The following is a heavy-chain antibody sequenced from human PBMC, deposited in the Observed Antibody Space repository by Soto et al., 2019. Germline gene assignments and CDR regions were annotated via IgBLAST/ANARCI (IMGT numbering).Heavy chain of an antibody. CDR1: GGSVNSHA. CDR2: IIPMFGTP. J-gene: IGHJ3*02. Sequence: QVQLEQSGAEVKKAGSSVKVSGKAFGGSVNSHAISWVRQAPGQGLEWMGGIIPMFGTPTYAQKFQAGVTISAEESTSTVYLDLSSLRSEDTAVYYCARSRNVAEFNDYGGNYHGFDIWGQGTMVTVSS. V-gene: IGHV1-69*01. D-gene: IGHD4-17*01. CDR3: ARSRNVAEFNDYGGNYHGFDI.